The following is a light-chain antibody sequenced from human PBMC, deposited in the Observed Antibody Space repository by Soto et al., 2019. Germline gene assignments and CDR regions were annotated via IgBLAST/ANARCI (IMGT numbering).Light chain of an antibody. CDR1: SSDVGSYNL. CDR3: CSYAGSSNVV. J-gene: IGLJ2*01. CDR2: EVS. Sequence: QSALTQPASVSGSPGQSITISCTGTSSDVGSYNLVSWYQQHPGKAPKLMIYEVSKRPSGVSNRFSGSKSGNTASLTISGLQAEDEADYYFCSYAGSSNVVFGGGTKLTVL. V-gene: IGLV2-23*02.